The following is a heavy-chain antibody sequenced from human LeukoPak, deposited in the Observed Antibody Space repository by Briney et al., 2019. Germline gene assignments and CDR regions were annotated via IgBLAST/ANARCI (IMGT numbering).Heavy chain of an antibody. CDR2: IYPGDSDT. J-gene: IGHJ6*02. V-gene: IGHV5-51*01. Sequence: SGESLKISCKGSGYSFTSYWIGWVRQLPGKGLEWMGIIYPGDSDTRYSPSFQGQVTISADKSISTAYLQWSSLKASDTAMYYCARPIGDGYNLNYYGMDVWGQGTTVTVSS. CDR3: ARPIGDGYNLNYYGMDV. CDR1: GYSFTSYW. D-gene: IGHD5-24*01.